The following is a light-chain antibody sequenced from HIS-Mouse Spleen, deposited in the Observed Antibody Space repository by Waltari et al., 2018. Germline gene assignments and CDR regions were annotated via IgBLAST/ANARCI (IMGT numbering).Light chain of an antibody. CDR2: KDS. V-gene: IGLV3-25*03. J-gene: IGLJ3*02. CDR3: QSADSSGTGWV. CDR1: ALPKQY. Sequence: SYELTQPPSVSVSPGQTARITCSGDALPKQYAYWYQQKPGQAPVLVIYKDSERPSGIHERFSGSSSGKTGTLTISGVQAGDEADYYCQSADSSGTGWVFGGGTKLTVL.